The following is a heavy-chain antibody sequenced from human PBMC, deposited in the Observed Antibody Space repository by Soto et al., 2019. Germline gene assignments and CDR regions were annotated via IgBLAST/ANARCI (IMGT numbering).Heavy chain of an antibody. J-gene: IGHJ4*02. CDR2: ISGSGGST. CDR3: AKDAVWFAAYYFDY. CDR1: GFTFSSYA. Sequence: EVQLLESGRGLVQPGGSLRLSCAASGFTFSSYAWSWVGQAPGRGLEWVSAISGSGGSTYYADSVKGRFTISRDNSKNTLYLQLNGLRAEDTAVYYCAKDAVWFAAYYFDYWGQGTLVTVSS. V-gene: IGHV3-23*01. D-gene: IGHD3-10*01.